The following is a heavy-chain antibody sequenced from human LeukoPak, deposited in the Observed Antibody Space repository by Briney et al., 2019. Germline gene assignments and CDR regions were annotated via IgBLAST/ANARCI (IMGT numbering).Heavy chain of an antibody. D-gene: IGHD1-7*01. Sequence: PGGSLRLSCAASGFTFSSYGMHWVRQAPGKGLEWVAVISYDGSTKYYADSVKGRFTISRDNSKNTLYLQMNSLRAEDTAVYYCAKGIGTMGDYWGQGTLVTVSS. CDR3: AKGIGTMGDY. CDR1: GFTFSSYG. V-gene: IGHV3-30*18. J-gene: IGHJ4*02. CDR2: ISYDGSTK.